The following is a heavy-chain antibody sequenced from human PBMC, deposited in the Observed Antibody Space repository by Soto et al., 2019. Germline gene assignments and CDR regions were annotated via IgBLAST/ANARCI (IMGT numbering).Heavy chain of an antibody. J-gene: IGHJ4*02. CDR3: ARAVAVPADFDY. D-gene: IGHD6-19*01. V-gene: IGHV1-3*05. CDR2: INAGNGNT. CDR1: GYTFTGYA. Sequence: QVQLVQSGAEEKKPGASVKVSCKASGYTFTGYAMHWVRQAPGQRLEWMGWINAGNGNTKYSQKFQGRVTIPRDPSASTAYMELSSLRSEDTAVYYCARAVAVPADFDYWGQGTLVTVSS.